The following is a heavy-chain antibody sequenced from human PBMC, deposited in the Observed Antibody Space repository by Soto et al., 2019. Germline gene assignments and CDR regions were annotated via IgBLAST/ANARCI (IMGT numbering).Heavy chain of an antibody. J-gene: IGHJ6*02. D-gene: IGHD5-12*01. Sequence: EVQLLESGGGLVQPGGSLRLSCAASGFTFSSYAMSWVRQAPGKGLEWVSAISGSGGSTYYADSVKGRFTISRDNSKNTLYLQMNSLRAEDTAVYYCYRGYDHYYYYGMDVWGQGTTVTVSS. CDR2: ISGSGGST. CDR3: YRGYDHYYYYGMDV. V-gene: IGHV3-23*01. CDR1: GFTFSSYA.